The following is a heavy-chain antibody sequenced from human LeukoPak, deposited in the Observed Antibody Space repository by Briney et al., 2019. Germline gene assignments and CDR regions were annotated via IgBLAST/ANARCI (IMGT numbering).Heavy chain of an antibody. D-gene: IGHD6-13*01. CDR2: IYPGDSDT. J-gene: IGHJ4*02. CDR3: ARHPYSSMWPYYFDY. Sequence: GESLKISCKGSGYSFTSYWIGWVRQMPGKGLEWMGIIYPGDSDTRYSPSFQGQVTISADKSISTAYLQWSSLKASDTAMYYCARHPYSSMWPYYFDYWGQGTLVTVSS. CDR1: GYSFTSYW. V-gene: IGHV5-51*01.